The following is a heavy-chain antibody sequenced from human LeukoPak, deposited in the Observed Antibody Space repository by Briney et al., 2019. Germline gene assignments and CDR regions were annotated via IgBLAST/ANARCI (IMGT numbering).Heavy chain of an antibody. J-gene: IGHJ3*02. CDR2: INTDGTTI. D-gene: IGHD3-10*01. Sequence: GGSLRLSCAASGFTFSSYSMNWVRQAPGKGLEWVSRINTDGTTITYADSVKGRFTISRDNAKNRLYLQMTSLRAEDTAVSYCARSGITMVRGVSTGLLAFDIWGQGTMVTVSS. V-gene: IGHV3-74*01. CDR3: ARSGITMVRGVSTGLLAFDI. CDR1: GFTFSSYS.